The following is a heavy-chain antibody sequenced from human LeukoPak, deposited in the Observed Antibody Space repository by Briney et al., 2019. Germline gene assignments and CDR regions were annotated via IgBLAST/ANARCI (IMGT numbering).Heavy chain of an antibody. CDR3: ARVSRDYDFWSGYYTEGFDY. Sequence: SETLSLTCTVSGGSISSYYWSWIRQPPGKGLEWIGYIYYSGSTNYNPSLKSRVTISVDTSKNQFSLKLSSVTAADTAVYYCARVSRDYDFWSGYYTEGFDYWGQGTLVTVSS. J-gene: IGHJ4*02. CDR1: GGSISSYY. D-gene: IGHD3-3*01. V-gene: IGHV4-59*08. CDR2: IYYSGST.